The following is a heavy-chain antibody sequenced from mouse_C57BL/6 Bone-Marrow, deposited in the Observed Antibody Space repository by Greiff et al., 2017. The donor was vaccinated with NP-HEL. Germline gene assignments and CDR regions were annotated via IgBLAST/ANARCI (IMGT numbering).Heavy chain of an antibody. J-gene: IGHJ2*01. V-gene: IGHV14-1*01. CDR3: TRDSGYFDY. CDR1: GFNIKDYY. D-gene: IGHD1-3*01. CDR2: IDPEDGDT. Sequence: VHVKQSGAELVRPGASVKLSCTASGFNIKDYYMHWVKQRPEQGLEWIGRIDPEDGDTEYTPKFKGKATLTADTSSNTAYLQLSSLTSEDTAVYDCTRDSGYFDYWGQGTTLTVSS.